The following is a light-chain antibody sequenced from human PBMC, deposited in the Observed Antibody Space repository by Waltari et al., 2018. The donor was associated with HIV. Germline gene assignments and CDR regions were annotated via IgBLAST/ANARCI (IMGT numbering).Light chain of an antibody. Sequence: DIQMTQSPSPLSASVGDRVNITCRASQNIDNFLSWYQQKPGKAPRLLIYDTSDVQSGVPSRFSGSGSGTDFTLTISSLQPEDFATYFCLQSFITPLTFGPGTKVDVK. CDR2: DTS. V-gene: IGKV1-39*01. CDR3: LQSFITPLT. CDR1: QNIDNF. J-gene: IGKJ3*01.